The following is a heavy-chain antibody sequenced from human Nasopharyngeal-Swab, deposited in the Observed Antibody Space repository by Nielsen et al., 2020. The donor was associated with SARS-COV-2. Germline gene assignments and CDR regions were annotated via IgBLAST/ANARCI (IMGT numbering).Heavy chain of an antibody. J-gene: IGHJ6*02. V-gene: IGHV4-61*01. CDR3: VRDQLATTHGAYGMDV. Sequence: SETLSLTCTVSGGSVSSGSYYWSWIRQPPGKGLEWIGYIYYSGSTNYNPSLKSRVTISVDTSKNQFSLKLSSVTAADTAVYYCVRDQLATTHGAYGMDVWGQGTTVTVSS. CDR2: IYYSGST. CDR1: GGSVSSGSYY. D-gene: IGHD5-24*01.